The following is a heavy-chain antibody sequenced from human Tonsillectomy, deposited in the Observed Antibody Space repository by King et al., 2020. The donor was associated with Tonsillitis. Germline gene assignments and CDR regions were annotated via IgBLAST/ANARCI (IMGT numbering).Heavy chain of an antibody. D-gene: IGHD3-10*01. Sequence: VQLVESGGGLVKPGGSLRLSCAASGFSFSSYNMNWVRQAPGKGLEWVSSISSSSVSIYYADSVKGRFTISRDNAKNSLYLQMNSLGAEDTAVYYCAREVYGSGSYYPDWGQGTLVTVSS. CDR3: AREVYGSGSYYPD. V-gene: IGHV3-21*01. CDR1: GFSFSSYN. CDR2: ISSSSVSI. J-gene: IGHJ4*02.